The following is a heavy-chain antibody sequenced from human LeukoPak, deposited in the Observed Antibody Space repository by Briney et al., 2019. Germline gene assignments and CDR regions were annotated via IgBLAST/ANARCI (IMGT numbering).Heavy chain of an antibody. V-gene: IGHV4-39*01. CDR1: GGSISISTHY. CDR2: SFYSGTT. D-gene: IGHD3-9*01. CDR3: ALAVLRYFDWLSNWFDP. J-gene: IGHJ5*02. Sequence: SETLSLTCSVSGGSISISTHYWGWVRQSPGKGLEWIGSSFYSGTTFYNPSLKTRVTVSVDTSWNRFSLTLKSVTAADTAVYYCALAVLRYFDWLSNWFDPWGQGTLVTVSS.